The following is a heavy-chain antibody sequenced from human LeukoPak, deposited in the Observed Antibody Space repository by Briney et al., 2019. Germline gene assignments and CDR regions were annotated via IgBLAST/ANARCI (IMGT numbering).Heavy chain of an antibody. J-gene: IGHJ4*02. CDR3: ARDGDSGWSLSH. CDR2: INQDGSEK. V-gene: IGHV3-7*01. Sequence: PGGSLSLSCAASGFTFSTYWMTWVRQAPGKGLEWVANINQDGSEKYYVDSVTGRYTISRDNAKNSLYLQMNSLRAEDTAFYYCARDGDSGWSLSHWGQGPGVTVSS. CDR1: GFTFSTYW. D-gene: IGHD6-19*01.